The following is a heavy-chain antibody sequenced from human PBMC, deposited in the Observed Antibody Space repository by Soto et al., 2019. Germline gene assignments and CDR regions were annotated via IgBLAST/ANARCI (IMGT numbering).Heavy chain of an antibody. CDR1: GYTFIGYY. CDR2: INSNSGGT. J-gene: IGHJ6*02. CDR3: ASYCSGGSCYPTHDGMGV. Sequence: ASVKVSCKASGYTFIGYYIHWVRQAPGQGLEWMGWINSNSGGTNYPQKFQGRVTMTRDTSISTAYMELSRLRSDDTAVYYCASYCSGGSCYPTHDGMGVLGQGTKVTV. D-gene: IGHD2-15*01. V-gene: IGHV1-2*02.